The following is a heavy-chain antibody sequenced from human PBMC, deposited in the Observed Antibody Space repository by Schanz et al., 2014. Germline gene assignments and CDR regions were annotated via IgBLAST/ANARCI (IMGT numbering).Heavy chain of an antibody. CDR1: GFGFSSYS. CDR2: IRSSSTPI. CDR3: AASSGWHPSTDY. Sequence: EVQLVESGGGLIQPGGSLRLSCAASGFGFSSYSMNWVRQAPGKGLEWVSYIRSSSTPIYYADSVKGRFTISRDNAKSSLYLQMNSLRVEDTAVYYCAASSGWHPSTDYWGQGTLVTVSS. J-gene: IGHJ4*02. D-gene: IGHD6-19*01. V-gene: IGHV3-48*01.